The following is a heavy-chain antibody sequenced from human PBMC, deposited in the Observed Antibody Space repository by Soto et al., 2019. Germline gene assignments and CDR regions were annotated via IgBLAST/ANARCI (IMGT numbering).Heavy chain of an antibody. CDR2: IWYDGSNK. CDR3: WRDYWSGGSCYSFNY. J-gene: IGHJ4*02. V-gene: IGHV3-33*01. D-gene: IGHD2-15*01. Sequence: QVQLVESGGGVVQPGRSLRLSCAASGFTFSSYGMHWVRQAPGKGLEWVAVIWYDGSNKYYADSVKGRFTISRDNSKKVLDLVMNSLGAEDTAVYFCWRDYWSGGSCYSFNYWGQGTLVTVSS. CDR1: GFTFSSYG.